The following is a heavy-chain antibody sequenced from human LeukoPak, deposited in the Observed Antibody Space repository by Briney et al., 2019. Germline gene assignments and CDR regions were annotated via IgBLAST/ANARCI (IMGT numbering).Heavy chain of an antibody. CDR2: ISYDGSNK. Sequence: GGSLRLSCAASGLTFSSYAMHWVRQAPGKGLEWVAVISYDGSNKYYADSVKRRFTISRDNSKNTLYLQMNSLRAEDTAVYYCARSSDGPYYYYLDVWGKGTTVTVSS. CDR3: ARSSDGPYYYYLDV. D-gene: IGHD6-6*01. V-gene: IGHV3-30*04. J-gene: IGHJ6*03. CDR1: GLTFSSYA.